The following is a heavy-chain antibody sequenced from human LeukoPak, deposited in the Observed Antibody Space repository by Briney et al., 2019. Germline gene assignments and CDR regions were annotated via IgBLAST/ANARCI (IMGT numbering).Heavy chain of an antibody. V-gene: IGHV1-69*04. CDR2: IIPILGIA. J-gene: IGHJ3*02. D-gene: IGHD1-26*01. CDR1: GGTFSSYA. CDR3: ARAELGSLEAFDI. Sequence: ASVKVSCKASGGTFSSYAISWVRQAPGQGLEWMGRIIPILGIANYAQKFQGRVTITADKSTSTAYMELSSLRSEDTAVYYCARAELGSLEAFDIWGQGTMVTVSS.